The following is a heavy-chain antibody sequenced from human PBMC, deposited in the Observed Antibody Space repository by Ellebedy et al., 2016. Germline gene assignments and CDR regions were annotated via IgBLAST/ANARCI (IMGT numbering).Heavy chain of an antibody. Sequence: ASVKVSCKASGGTFSSYAISWVRQAPGQGLEWMGIINPNGGTTSYTQKFQGRVTMTRDTSTSTVYMELSSLRSEDTAVYYCARDKDILTGYLCYWGQGTLVTVSS. V-gene: IGHV1-46*01. J-gene: IGHJ4*02. D-gene: IGHD3-9*01. CDR2: INPNGGTT. CDR1: GGTFSSYA. CDR3: ARDKDILTGYLCY.